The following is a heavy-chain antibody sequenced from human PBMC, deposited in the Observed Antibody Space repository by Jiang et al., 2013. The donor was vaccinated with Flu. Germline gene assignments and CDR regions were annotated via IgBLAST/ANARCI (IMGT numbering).Heavy chain of an antibody. Sequence: GPGLVKPSETLSLTCTVSGGSISSYYWSWIRQPPGKGLEWIGYIYYSGSTNYNPSLKSRVTISVDTSKNQFSLKLSSVTAADTAVYYCARSTSGPYYFDYWGQGTLVTVSS. CDR1: GGSISSYY. V-gene: IGHV4-59*01. CDR2: IYYSGST. CDR3: ARSTSGPYYFDY. J-gene: IGHJ4*02.